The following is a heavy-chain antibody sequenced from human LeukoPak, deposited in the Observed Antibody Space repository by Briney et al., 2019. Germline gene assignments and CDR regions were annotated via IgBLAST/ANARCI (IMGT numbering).Heavy chain of an antibody. J-gene: IGHJ4*02. Sequence: SETLSLTCTVSGGSISSYYWSWIRQPPGKGLEWTGYIYYSGSTNYNPSLKSRVTISVDTSKNQFSLKLSSVTAADTAVHYCARENADYGDYDYWGQGTLVTVSS. CDR3: ARENADYGDYDY. CDR2: IYYSGST. D-gene: IGHD4-17*01. V-gene: IGHV4-59*01. CDR1: GGSISSYY.